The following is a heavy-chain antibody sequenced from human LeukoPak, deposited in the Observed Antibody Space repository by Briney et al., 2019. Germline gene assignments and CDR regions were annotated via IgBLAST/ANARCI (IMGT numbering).Heavy chain of an antibody. D-gene: IGHD3-22*01. V-gene: IGHV4-39*07. CDR2: IYYSGST. CDR3: ARDSLYYYDSSGYYLDY. J-gene: IGHJ4*02. Sequence: SETLSLTCTVSGGSISSCSYYWGWIRQPPGKGLEWIGSIYYSGSTHYNPSLKSRVTISVDTSKNQFSLKLSSVTAADTAVYYCARDSLYYYDSSGYYLDYWGQGTLVTVSS. CDR1: GGSISSCSYY.